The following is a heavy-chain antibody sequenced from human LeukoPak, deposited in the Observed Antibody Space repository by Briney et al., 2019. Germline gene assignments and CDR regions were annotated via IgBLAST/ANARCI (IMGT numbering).Heavy chain of an antibody. CDR2: INHSGST. CDR1: GGSFSGYY. CDR3: ARGNGDYVPAPPLDY. D-gene: IGHD4-17*01. V-gene: IGHV4-34*01. Sequence: SETLSLTCAVYGGSFSGYYWSWIRQPPGKGLEWIGEINHSGSTNYNPSLKSRVTISVDTSKNQFSLKLSSVTAADAAVYYCARGNGDYVPAPPLDYWGQGTLVTVSS. J-gene: IGHJ4*02.